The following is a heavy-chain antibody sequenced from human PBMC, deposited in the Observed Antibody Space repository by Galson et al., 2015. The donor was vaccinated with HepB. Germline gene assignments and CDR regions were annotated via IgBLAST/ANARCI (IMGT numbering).Heavy chain of an antibody. CDR1: GFTFSSYS. Sequence: LRLSCAASGFTFSSYSMNWVRQAPGKGLEWVSSISSSSSYIYYADSVKGRFTISRDNAKNSLYLQMNSLRAEDTAVYYCARDENSSSWYFGYYYYGMDVWGQGTTVTVSS. CDR2: ISSSSSYI. D-gene: IGHD6-13*01. CDR3: ARDENSSSWYFGYYYYGMDV. V-gene: IGHV3-21*01. J-gene: IGHJ6*02.